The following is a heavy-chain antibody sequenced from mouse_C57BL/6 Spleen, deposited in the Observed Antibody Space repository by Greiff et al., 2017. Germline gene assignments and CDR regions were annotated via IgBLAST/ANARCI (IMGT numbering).Heavy chain of an antibody. V-gene: IGHV5-4*01. CDR1: GFTFSSYA. D-gene: IGHD1-1*01. J-gene: IGHJ4*01. Sequence: EVQVVESGGGLVKPGGSLKLSCAASGFTFSSYAMSWVRQTPEKRLEWVATISDGGSYTYYPDNVKGRFTISRDNAKNNLYLQMSHLKSEDTAMYYCARVSYYGSSLYYYAMDYWGQGTSVTVSS. CDR2: ISDGGSYT. CDR3: ARVSYYGSSLYYYAMDY.